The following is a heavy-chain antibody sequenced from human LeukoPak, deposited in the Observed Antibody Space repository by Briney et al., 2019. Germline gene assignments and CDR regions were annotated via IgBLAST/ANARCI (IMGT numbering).Heavy chain of an antibody. CDR1: GYTLTELS. CDR3: ATGPITMVRGVVND. D-gene: IGHD3-10*01. J-gene: IGHJ4*02. Sequence: GASVKVSFKVSGYTLTELSMHWVRQAPGKGLEWMGGFDPEDGETIYAQKFQGRVTMTEDTSTDTAYMELSSLRSEDTAVYYCATGPITMVRGVVNDWGQGTLVTVSS. V-gene: IGHV1-24*01. CDR2: FDPEDGET.